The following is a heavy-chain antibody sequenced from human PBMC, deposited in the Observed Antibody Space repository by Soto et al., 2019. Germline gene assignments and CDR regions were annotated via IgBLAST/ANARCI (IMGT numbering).Heavy chain of an antibody. J-gene: IGHJ4*02. Sequence: PSETLSLTCAVYGGSFSGYYWSWIRQPPGKGLEWIGYIYYSGSTYYNPSLKSRVTISVDTSKNQFSLKLSSVTAADTAVYYCARVRVYNYYDSSGYLPFDYWGQGTLVTVSS. CDR1: GGSFSGYY. D-gene: IGHD3-22*01. CDR3: ARVRVYNYYDSSGYLPFDY. CDR2: IYYSGST. V-gene: IGHV4-34*09.